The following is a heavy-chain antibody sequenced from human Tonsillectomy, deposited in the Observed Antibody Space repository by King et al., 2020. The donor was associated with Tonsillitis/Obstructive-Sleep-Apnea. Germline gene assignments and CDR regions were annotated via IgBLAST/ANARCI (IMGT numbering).Heavy chain of an antibody. V-gene: IGHV1-69*01. CDR1: GGTFSTYG. D-gene: IGHD5-12*01. CDR3: ARRGNSNGAEHFQH. Sequence: VQLVESGTEVKKPGSSVKVSCKLSGGTFSTYGISWVRQAPGQGLEWMGAIVPIFDTAKYTQKFQGRVTITADESASTAYMEVTSLRSEDTAVYYCARRGNSNGAEHFQHWGQGTLVIVSS. CDR2: IVPIFDTA. J-gene: IGHJ1*01.